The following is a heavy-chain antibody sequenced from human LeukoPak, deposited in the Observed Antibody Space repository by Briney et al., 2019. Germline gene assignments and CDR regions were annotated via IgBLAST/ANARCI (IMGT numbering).Heavy chain of an antibody. CDR2: IYHSGST. CDR1: RVSLSGYY. V-gene: IGHV4-34*01. Sequence: PETLSLTCAVYRVSLSGYYWSWIRHPPGKGLEWIGEIYHSGSTNYNPSLTRRVPISVDTSKNPFSLTLSSVTAAETAVYYCARGPYGPGSYQLYYGTDVWGKGTTVTVSS. CDR3: ARGPYGPGSYQLYYGTDV. J-gene: IGHJ6*04. D-gene: IGHD3-10*01.